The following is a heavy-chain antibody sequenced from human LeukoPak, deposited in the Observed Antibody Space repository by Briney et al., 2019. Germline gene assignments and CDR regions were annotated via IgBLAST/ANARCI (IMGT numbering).Heavy chain of an antibody. CDR2: IYDSGTT. V-gene: IGHV4-30-4*01. CDR1: GGSISSGAYY. J-gene: IGHJ5*02. D-gene: IGHD3-22*01. Sequence: SETLPLTCTVSGGSISSGAYYWSWIPQPPGKGLEGIAYIYDSGTTYYNPSLKRRFTMTADTSKTPCSRNLSSVTAAPTATYCCARPYYYDSRTAAWGQAILV. CDR3: ARPYYYDSRTAA.